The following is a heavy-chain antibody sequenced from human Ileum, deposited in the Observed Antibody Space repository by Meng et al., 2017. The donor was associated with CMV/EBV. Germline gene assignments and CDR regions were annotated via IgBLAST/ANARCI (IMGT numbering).Heavy chain of an antibody. Sequence: VQLVQAGAKLGKPWGPVTVSCKASVYAFTNYYIHWVRRAPGQGREWMGWINPVSGDTNYAQNFQDSVTLTRDTSINTAYMELRGLRLDDTAVYFCARGANYASYRVDYWGQGTLVTVSS. D-gene: IGHD3-16*01. CDR3: ARGANYASYRVDY. V-gene: IGHV1-2*02. CDR2: INPVSGDT. J-gene: IGHJ4*02. CDR1: VYAFTNYY.